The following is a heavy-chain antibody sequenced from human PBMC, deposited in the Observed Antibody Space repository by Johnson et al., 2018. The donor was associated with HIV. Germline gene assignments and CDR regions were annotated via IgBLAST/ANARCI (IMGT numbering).Heavy chain of an antibody. CDR2: ISYDGSNK. CDR3: AREHCGGGDGSNDAFDI. CDR1: GLSFSNYD. V-gene: IGHV3-30*03. D-gene: IGHD2-21*01. J-gene: IGHJ3*02. Sequence: QVQLVESGGGVVQPGKSLRLSCGASGLSFSNYDMHWVRQAPGKGLQWVADISYDGSNKYYADSVKGRFTISRDNSKNTLFLQMNSLRAGDTAVYYCAREHCGGGDGSNDAFDIWGQGTMVTVSS.